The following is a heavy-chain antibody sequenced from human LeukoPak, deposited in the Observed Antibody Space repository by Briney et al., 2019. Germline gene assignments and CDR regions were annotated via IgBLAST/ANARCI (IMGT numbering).Heavy chain of an antibody. CDR3: ARASLRRDGYNPYFDY. CDR2: INPSGGST. J-gene: IGHJ4*02. D-gene: IGHD5-24*01. Sequence: ASVKVSCMASGYTFTSYYMHWVRQAPGQGLEWMGIINPSGGSTSYAQKFQGRVTMTRDMSTSTVYMELSSLRSEDTAVYYCARASLRRDGYNPYFDYWGQGTLVTVSS. CDR1: GYTFTSYY. V-gene: IGHV1-46*01.